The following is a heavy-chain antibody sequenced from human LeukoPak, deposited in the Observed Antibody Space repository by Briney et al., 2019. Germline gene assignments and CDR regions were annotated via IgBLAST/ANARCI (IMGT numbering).Heavy chain of an antibody. CDR1: GGSISSGGYY. CDR3: ATTNDYEDYYYGMDV. Sequence: SETLSLTCTVSGGSISSGGYYWSWIRQHPGKGLEWIGYIYYSGSTYYNPSLKSRVTISVDTSKNQFSLKLSSVTAADTAVYYCATTNDYEDYYYGMDVWGQGTTVTVSS. V-gene: IGHV4-31*03. D-gene: IGHD4-17*01. J-gene: IGHJ6*02. CDR2: IYYSGST.